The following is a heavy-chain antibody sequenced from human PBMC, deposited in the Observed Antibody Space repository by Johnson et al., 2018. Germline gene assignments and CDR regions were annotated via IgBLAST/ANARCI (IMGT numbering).Heavy chain of an antibody. D-gene: IGHD1-26*01. J-gene: IGHJ4*02. CDR1: GYTFTRYT. CDR2: NNAANGDT. Sequence: QVQLVESGAEVKNPGASVKVSCMTSGYTFTRYTIHWVRQAPGPKLEWMGWNNAANGDTKCSQKFQGSLTMTRDTSASTVYMDMSSLPSDDTAVYYCARGGGSYHVDFWGQGTLVTVPS. CDR3: ARGGGSYHVDF. V-gene: IGHV1-3*01.